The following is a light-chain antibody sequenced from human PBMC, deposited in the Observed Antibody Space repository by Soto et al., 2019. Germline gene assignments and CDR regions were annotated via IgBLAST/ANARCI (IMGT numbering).Light chain of an antibody. CDR2: GVA. V-gene: IGLV2-14*01. Sequence: QSVLTQPASVSGSPGQSVTISCTGTSSDIGAFNYVSWYQHHPGKAPKLMIYGVANRPSGVSNRFSGSKSGNTASLTISGLQAEDEASYYCSSYTSSSTLYVFGTGTKLTVL. J-gene: IGLJ1*01. CDR3: SSYTSSSTLYV. CDR1: SSDIGAFNY.